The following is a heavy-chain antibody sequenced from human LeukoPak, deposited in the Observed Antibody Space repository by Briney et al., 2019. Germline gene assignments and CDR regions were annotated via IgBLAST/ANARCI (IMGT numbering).Heavy chain of an antibody. J-gene: IGHJ5*02. Sequence: GASVKVSCKSSGYTSSNYGISWMRQAPGQGLERMGWISTHNGNTNYAPKFQGRVTMTTDKSTSTTYMELRSLTSDDTAVYYCARDVPGSIGTTARFDPWGQGTLVTVSS. CDR1: GYTSSNYG. CDR2: ISTHNGNT. CDR3: ARDVPGSIGTTARFDP. V-gene: IGHV1-18*01. D-gene: IGHD1-1*01.